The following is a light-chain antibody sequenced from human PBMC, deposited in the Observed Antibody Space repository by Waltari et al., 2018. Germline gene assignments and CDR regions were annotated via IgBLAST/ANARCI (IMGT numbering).Light chain of an antibody. CDR2: DVN. CDR3: SSQSIDDVLI. J-gene: IGLJ2*01. CDR1: SSDVGRQDS. Sequence: QSALTQPASVSGSPGQSITISCTGSSSDVGRQDSVSWYQDHPGQAPKVIIFDVNNRPSGVSDRFSASKSGNTASLTISGLQAEDEATYYCSSQSIDDVLIFGGGTKLTVL. V-gene: IGLV2-14*03.